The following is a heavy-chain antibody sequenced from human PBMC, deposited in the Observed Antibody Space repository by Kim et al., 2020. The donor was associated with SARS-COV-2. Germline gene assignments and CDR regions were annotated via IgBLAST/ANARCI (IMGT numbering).Heavy chain of an antibody. CDR1: GGSFSGYY. J-gene: IGHJ4*02. CDR2: INHSGST. Sequence: SETLSLTCAVYGGSFSGYYWSWIRQPPGKGLEWIGEINHSGSTNYNPSLKSRVTISVDTSKNQFSLKLSPVTAADTAVYYCARGGKSVVNGKNPNDYLFDYRGQGNLVTVSS. CDR3: ARGGKSVVNGKNPNDYLFDY. D-gene: IGHD3-22*01. V-gene: IGHV4-34*01.